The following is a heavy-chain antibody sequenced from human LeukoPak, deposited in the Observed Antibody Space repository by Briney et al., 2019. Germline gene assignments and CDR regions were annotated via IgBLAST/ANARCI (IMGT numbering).Heavy chain of an antibody. CDR3: ARGSKYYYASGSYSADY. D-gene: IGHD3-10*01. V-gene: IGHV1-69*06. Sequence: GSSVKFCCKASGGTSSNYPFNWVRQAPGQGLEWMGSIIPSFGAPSYAQKFEDRITLTADKSTGTVYMELSSLRSDDTAFYYCARGSKYYYASGSYSADYWGQGTLVSVSS. CDR1: GGTSSNYP. J-gene: IGHJ4*02. CDR2: IIPSFGAP.